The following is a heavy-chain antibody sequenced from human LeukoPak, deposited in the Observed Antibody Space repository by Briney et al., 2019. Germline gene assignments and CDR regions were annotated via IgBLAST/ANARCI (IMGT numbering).Heavy chain of an antibody. CDR2: ISYDGSNK. V-gene: IGHV3-30-3*01. Sequence: GRSLRLSCAASGFTFSSYAMHWVRQAPGKGLEWVAVISYDGSNKYYADSVKGRFTISRDNSKNTLYLQMNSLRAEDTAVYYCARVKDIVATIARYYYYYGMDVWGQGTTVTVSS. CDR3: ARVKDIVATIARYYYYYGMDV. CDR1: GFTFSSYA. D-gene: IGHD5-12*01. J-gene: IGHJ6*02.